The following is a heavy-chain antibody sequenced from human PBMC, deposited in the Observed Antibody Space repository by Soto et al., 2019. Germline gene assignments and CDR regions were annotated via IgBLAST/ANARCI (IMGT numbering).Heavy chain of an antibody. CDR3: ARDGGAY. Sequence: QVQLVESGGGVVQPGRSLRLSCAASGFTFSSYAIHWVRRAPGKGLEWMAVMSYDGSNKYYADSVKGRFTISRDNSKNPLYLQMNSPRPEDTALYYCARDGGAYWGQGTLVIVSS. V-gene: IGHV3-30-3*01. CDR2: MSYDGSNK. J-gene: IGHJ4*02. CDR1: GFTFSSYA. D-gene: IGHD3-16*01.